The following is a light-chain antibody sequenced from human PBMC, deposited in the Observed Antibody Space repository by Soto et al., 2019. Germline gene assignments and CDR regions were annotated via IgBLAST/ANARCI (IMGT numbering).Light chain of an antibody. CDR2: DAS. CDR3: QQYNCYSPWT. CDR1: QRISSR. Sequence: DIQMDQSPSTLSASLGDRGTITCRARQRISSRLAWYQQKPGKAAKLLIYDASSLESGGPSRFSGSGSGTEFTLSISSLQHDDFVTYYCQQYNCYSPWTFGQGTKVDIK. V-gene: IGKV1-5*01. J-gene: IGKJ1*01.